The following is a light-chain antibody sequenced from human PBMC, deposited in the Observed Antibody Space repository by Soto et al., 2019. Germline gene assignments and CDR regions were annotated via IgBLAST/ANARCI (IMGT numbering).Light chain of an antibody. CDR1: QSISNY. CDR3: QQSYGTPLT. J-gene: IGKJ4*01. CDR2: AAS. V-gene: IGKV1-39*01. Sequence: DMEMTQSPSSLSASVGDRVTITCRASQSISNYLNWYQHKPGKVPKLLIYAASSLQSGVPTRFSGSGSGTYFTLTINSLQPEDFATYYFQQSYGTPLTFGGGTKIEIK.